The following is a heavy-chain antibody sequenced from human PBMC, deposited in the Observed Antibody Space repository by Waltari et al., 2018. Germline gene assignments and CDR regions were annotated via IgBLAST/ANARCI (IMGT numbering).Heavy chain of an antibody. CDR2: IPYDGRNK. J-gene: IGHJ3*02. CDR1: GFTFSSYA. D-gene: IGHD1-26*01. V-gene: IGHV3-30*04. CDR3: ARDSGVVGGTGAFDI. Sequence: QVQLAESGGAAVQPGRSLRLSCAASGFTFSSYAMHWVRQAPGKGMEWEAVIPYDGRNKYYADSVKGQYTISRDNSKNTLYLEMSSLRAEDTAVYYCARDSGVVGGTGAFDIWGHGTEVTVSS.